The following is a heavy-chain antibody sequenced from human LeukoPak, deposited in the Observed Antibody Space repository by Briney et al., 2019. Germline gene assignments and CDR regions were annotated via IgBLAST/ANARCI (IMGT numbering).Heavy chain of an antibody. CDR2: IYTSGST. D-gene: IGHD2-15*01. Sequence: PSETLSLTCAVYGGSFSGYYWSWIRQPAGKGLEWIGRIYTSGSTNYNPSLKSRVTISVDTSKNQFSLKLSSVTAADTAVYYCARALGYCSGGSCYRDAFDIWGQGTMVTVSS. V-gene: IGHV4-59*10. CDR1: GGSFSGYY. CDR3: ARALGYCSGGSCYRDAFDI. J-gene: IGHJ3*02.